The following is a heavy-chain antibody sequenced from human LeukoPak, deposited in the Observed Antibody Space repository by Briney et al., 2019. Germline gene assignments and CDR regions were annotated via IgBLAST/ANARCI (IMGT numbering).Heavy chain of an antibody. CDR3: ARSAVAARGLFDY. CDR1: GYTFTGYY. D-gene: IGHD6-19*01. J-gene: IGHJ4*02. Sequence: GASVKVSCKASGYTFTGYYMHWVRQAPGQGLEWMGWINPNSGGTNYAQKFQGRVTMTRDTSISTAYMELYSLRSDDTAVYYCARSAVAARGLFDYWGQGTLVTVSS. V-gene: IGHV1-2*02. CDR2: INPNSGGT.